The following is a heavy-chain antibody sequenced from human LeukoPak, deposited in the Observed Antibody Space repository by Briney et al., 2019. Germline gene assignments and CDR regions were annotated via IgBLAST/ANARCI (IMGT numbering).Heavy chain of an antibody. V-gene: IGHV3-13*01. J-gene: IGHJ5*02. CDR3: ARGWTGTTSKPLLDP. CDR2: IGTAGDT. D-gene: IGHD1-1*01. Sequence: PGGSLRLSCAASGFTFSSYDMHWVRQATGKGLEWVSAIGTAGDTYYPGSVKGRFAISRENAKNSLYLQMNSLRAGDPAVYYCARGWTGTTSKPLLDPWGQGTLVTVSS. CDR1: GFTFSSYD.